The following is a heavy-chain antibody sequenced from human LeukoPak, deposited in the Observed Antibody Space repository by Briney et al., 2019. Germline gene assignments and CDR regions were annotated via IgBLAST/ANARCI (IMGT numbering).Heavy chain of an antibody. J-gene: IGHJ5*02. CDR3: AKDWHILTGRNCFDP. D-gene: IGHD3-9*01. V-gene: IGHV1-18*01. CDR2: VSSYNGDT. Sequence: ASVRVSCKASGYTFNNYGISWVRQAPGQGLEWMGWVSSYNGDTNYAQKFQGRVTMSTDTSTSTAYMELRSLTFDDTAIYYCAKDWHILTGRNCFDPWGQGTLVTVSS. CDR1: GYTFNNYG.